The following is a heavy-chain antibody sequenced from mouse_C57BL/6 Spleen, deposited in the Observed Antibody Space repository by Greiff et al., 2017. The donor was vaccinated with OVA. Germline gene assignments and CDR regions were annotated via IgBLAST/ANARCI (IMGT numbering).Heavy chain of an antibody. D-gene: IGHD2-2*01. CDR1: GFTFSDYY. J-gene: IGHJ2*01. V-gene: IGHV5-16*01. CDR2: INYDGSST. Sequence: EVKVVESEGGLVQPGSSMKLSCTASGFTFSDYYMAWVRQVPEKGLEWVANINYDGSSTYYLDSLKSRFIISRDNAKNILYLQMSSLKSEDTATYYCARGVTYFDYWGQGTTLTVSS. CDR3: ARGVTYFDY.